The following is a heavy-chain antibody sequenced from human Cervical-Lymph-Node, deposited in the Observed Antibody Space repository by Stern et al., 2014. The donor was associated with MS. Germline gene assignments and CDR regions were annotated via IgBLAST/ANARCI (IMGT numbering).Heavy chain of an antibody. V-gene: IGHV3-33*08. CDR3: VRDDVEYYDFWRGYLRHDY. D-gene: IGHD3-3*01. CDR2: IWFDGNKK. Sequence: QVQLVESGGGVVQPGRSLRLSCAASGFSVSGYGMHWVRQPPGKGLEWGALIWFDGNKKYYADSVKGRFTVSRDTSKNTLYLQMNSLRADDTAVYYCVRDDVEYYDFWRGYLRHDYWGQGTLVTVSS. CDR1: GFSVSGYG. J-gene: IGHJ4*02.